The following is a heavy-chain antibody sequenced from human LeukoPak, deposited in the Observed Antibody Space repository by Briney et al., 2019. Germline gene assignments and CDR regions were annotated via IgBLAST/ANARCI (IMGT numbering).Heavy chain of an antibody. Sequence: GGSLRLSCAASGFTFSTYWMSLVRQAPGKGLEWVANIKEDGSEKYYVDSVKGRFTISRDNAKNSLYLQMNSLRAEDTAVYYCARDSITGTTNDYWGQGTLVTVSS. J-gene: IGHJ4*02. CDR2: IKEDGSEK. D-gene: IGHD1-7*01. CDR3: ARDSITGTTNDY. CDR1: GFTFSTYW. V-gene: IGHV3-7*01.